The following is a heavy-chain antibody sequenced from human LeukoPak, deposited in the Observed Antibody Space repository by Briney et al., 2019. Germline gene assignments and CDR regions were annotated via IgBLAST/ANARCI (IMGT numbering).Heavy chain of an antibody. V-gene: IGHV4-59*01. D-gene: IGHD6-13*01. Sequence: SETLSLTCTVSGGSICSCDWSWIRLPPGKGLEWIGFVYYTGSTNYSPSLKSRVTISVDTSKNQFSLKLRSVTAADTAVYYCARISSSNWYNERGAFDVWGQGTMVTVSS. CDR3: ARISSSNWYNERGAFDV. CDR1: GGSICSCD. J-gene: IGHJ3*01. CDR2: VYYTGST.